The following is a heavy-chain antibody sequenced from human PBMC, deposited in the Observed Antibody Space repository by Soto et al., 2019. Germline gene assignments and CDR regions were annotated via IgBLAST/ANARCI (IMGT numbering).Heavy chain of an antibody. J-gene: IGHJ6*02. D-gene: IGHD4-4*01. V-gene: IGHV4-30-4*01. CDR2: IYYSGST. Sequence: SETLSLTCTVSGGSVSSGDYYWSWIRQPPGKGLEWIGYIYYSGSTYYNPSLKSRVTISVDTSKNQFSLKLSSVTAADTAVYYCARGGTTVSLYYYYGMDVWGQGTTVTVSS. CDR1: GGSVSSGDYY. CDR3: ARGGTTVSLYYYYGMDV.